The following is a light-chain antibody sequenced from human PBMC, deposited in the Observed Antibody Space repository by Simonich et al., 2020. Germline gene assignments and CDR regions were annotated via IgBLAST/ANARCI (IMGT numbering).Light chain of an antibody. CDR1: QGISSY. CDR3: QHYYSFPPWT. V-gene: IGKV1D-8*02. J-gene: IGKJ1*01. CDR2: AAS. Sequence: AIWMTQSPSLLSASTGDRVTIRCQMSQGISSYLAWYQQKPGKAPELLIYAASTLQSWVPSRFSGSGSGTDFTLTISCLQSEDFATYYCQHYYSFPPWTFGQGTKVEIK.